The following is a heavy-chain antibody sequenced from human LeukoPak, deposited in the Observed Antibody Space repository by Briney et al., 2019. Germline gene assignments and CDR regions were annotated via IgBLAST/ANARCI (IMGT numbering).Heavy chain of an antibody. CDR3: ARDGYCSSTSCKWGMDV. J-gene: IGHJ6*04. V-gene: IGHV1-2*02. CDR1: GYSLRNYG. CDR2: INPNSGGT. D-gene: IGHD2-2*03. Sequence: ASVKVSCKASGYSLRNYGINWFRQAPGQGLEWMGWINPNSGGTNYAQKFQGRVTMTRDTSISTAYMELSRLRSDDTAVYYCARDGYCSSTSCKWGMDVWGKETTVTISS.